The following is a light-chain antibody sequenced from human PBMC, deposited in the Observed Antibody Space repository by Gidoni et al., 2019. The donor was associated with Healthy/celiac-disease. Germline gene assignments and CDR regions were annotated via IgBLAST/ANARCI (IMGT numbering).Light chain of an antibody. Sequence: DVVMTQSPLSLPVTLGQPASISCRSSQSLVHSDGNTYLNWFQQRPGQSPRRLIYKVSNRDSGVPDRFSGSGSGTDFTLKISRVEAEDVGVYYCMQGTHEGLTFGGGPKVEIK. V-gene: IGKV2-30*02. CDR3: MQGTHEGLT. CDR1: QSLVHSDGNTY. J-gene: IGKJ4*01. CDR2: KVS.